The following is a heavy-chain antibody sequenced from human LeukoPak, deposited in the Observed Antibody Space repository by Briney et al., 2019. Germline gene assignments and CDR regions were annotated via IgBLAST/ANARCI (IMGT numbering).Heavy chain of an antibody. V-gene: IGHV4-59*08. CDR3: ARGGSSGHYFTF. Sequence: SETLSLTCTVSGGSISSYYWSWIRQPPGKGLEWIGYIYYSGSTNYNPSLKSRVTISVDTSKNQFSLKLSSVTAADTAVYYCARGGSSGHYFTFWGQGTLVTVSS. CDR1: GGSISSYY. CDR2: IYYSGST. J-gene: IGHJ4*02. D-gene: IGHD3-22*01.